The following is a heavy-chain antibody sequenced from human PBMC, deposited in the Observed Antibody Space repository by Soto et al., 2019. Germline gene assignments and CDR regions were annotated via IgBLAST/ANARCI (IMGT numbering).Heavy chain of an antibody. CDR2: IVVGSGNT. Sequence: ASVKVSCKASGFTFTSSAVQWVRQARGQRLEWIGWIVVGSGNTNYAQKFQERVTITRDMSTSTAYMELSSLRSEDTAVYYCAAERIVATDPLLWGYGMDVWGQGTTVTVSS. V-gene: IGHV1-58*01. CDR1: GFTFTSSA. CDR3: AAERIVATDPLLWGYGMDV. D-gene: IGHD5-12*01. J-gene: IGHJ6*02.